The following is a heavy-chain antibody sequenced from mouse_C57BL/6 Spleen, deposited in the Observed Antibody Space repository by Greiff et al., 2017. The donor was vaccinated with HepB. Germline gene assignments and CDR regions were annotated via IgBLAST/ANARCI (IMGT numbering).Heavy chain of an antibody. J-gene: IGHJ4*01. CDR2: INPNNGGT. V-gene: IGHV1-18*01. Sequence: SGYTFTDYNMDWVKQSHGKSLEWIGDINPNNGGTIYNQKFKGKATLTVDKSSSTAYMELRSLTSEDTAVYYCATGGSSLYAMDYWGQGTSVTVSS. CDR1: GYTFTDYN. D-gene: IGHD1-1*01. CDR3: ATGGSSLYAMDY.